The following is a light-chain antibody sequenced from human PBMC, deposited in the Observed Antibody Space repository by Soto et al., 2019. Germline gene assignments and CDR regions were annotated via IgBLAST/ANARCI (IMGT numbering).Light chain of an antibody. CDR1: RGIGNY. J-gene: IGKJ4*01. CDR3: QKYDDAPLS. CDR2: AAS. V-gene: IGKV1-27*01. Sequence: DIQVTQSPSSLSASVGDRVTITCRASRGIGNYLAWYQQKPGKVSNLLIYAASALQSGVSSRFSGSGSGTDFTLTISSLQPGDVATYYCQKYDDAPLSFGGGTKVEI.